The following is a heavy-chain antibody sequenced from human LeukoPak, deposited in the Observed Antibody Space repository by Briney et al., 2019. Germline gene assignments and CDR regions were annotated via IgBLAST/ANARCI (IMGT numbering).Heavy chain of an antibody. V-gene: IGHV5-51*01. CDR3: ARSTGFYDSSGYTAFDI. D-gene: IGHD3-22*01. CDR2: IYPGDSDT. J-gene: IGHJ3*02. CDR1: GYSFTSYW. Sequence: GESLKISCKGSGYSFTSYWIGWVRQMPGKGLEWMGIIYPGDSDTGYSPSFQGQVTISADKSISTAYLQWSSLKAPDTAMYYCARSTGFYDSSGYTAFDIWGQGTMVTVSS.